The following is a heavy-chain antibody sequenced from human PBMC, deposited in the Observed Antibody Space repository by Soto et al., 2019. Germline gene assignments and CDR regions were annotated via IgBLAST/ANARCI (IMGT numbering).Heavy chain of an antibody. J-gene: IGHJ6*02. Sequence: GGSLRLSCAASGFTFSSYSIHWVRQAPGKGLDWVAVISYDGNTQFYGDSVKGRFIVSRDNSKNTLYLQMDSLRAEDTAVYYCAKDGRVPYYYYGMDVWGQGTTVTVSS. D-gene: IGHD1-26*01. V-gene: IGHV3-30-3*01. CDR3: AKDGRVPYYYYGMDV. CDR1: GFTFSSYS. CDR2: ISYDGNTQ.